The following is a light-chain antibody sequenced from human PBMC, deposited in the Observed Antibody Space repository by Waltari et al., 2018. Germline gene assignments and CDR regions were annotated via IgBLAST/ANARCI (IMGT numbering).Light chain of an antibody. CDR2: WAS. CDR3: QQYYSTPVT. V-gene: IGKV4-1*01. J-gene: IGKJ3*01. CDR1: QSILYSSNNKNY. Sequence: DIVMTQSPDSLAVSLGERATINCKSSQSILYSSNNKNYLAWYQQKPGQPPKLLIYWASTRESGVPDRFSGGGSGTDFTLTISSLQAEDGAVYYCQQYYSTPVTFGPGTKVDIK.